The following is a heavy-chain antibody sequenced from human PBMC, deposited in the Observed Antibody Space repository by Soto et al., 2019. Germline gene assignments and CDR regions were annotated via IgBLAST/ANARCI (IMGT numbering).Heavy chain of an antibody. CDR3: AKDLERIDV. CDR1: VFTFSSYI. V-gene: IGHV3-48*02. Sequence: PGWSLRLSGAASVFTFSSYIMNWVRQATGKGLEWVSYISSSSSTIYYADSVKGRFTISRDNAKNSLYLQMNSLRDEDTAVYYYAKDLERIDVWGQGTTVTVSS. J-gene: IGHJ6*02. D-gene: IGHD3-3*01. CDR2: ISSSSSTI.